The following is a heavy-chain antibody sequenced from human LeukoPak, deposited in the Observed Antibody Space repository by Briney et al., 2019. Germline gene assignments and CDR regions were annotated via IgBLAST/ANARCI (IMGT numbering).Heavy chain of an antibody. Sequence: MASETLSLTCAVYGGSFSGYYWSWIRQPPGKGLEWIGYIYYSGSTNYNPSLKSRVTISVDTSKNQFSLKLSSVTAADTAVYYCARGNFGLYDYWGQETLVTVSS. CDR3: ARGNFGLYDY. V-gene: IGHV4-59*01. CDR2: IYYSGST. J-gene: IGHJ4*02. CDR1: GGSFSGYY. D-gene: IGHD1-1*01.